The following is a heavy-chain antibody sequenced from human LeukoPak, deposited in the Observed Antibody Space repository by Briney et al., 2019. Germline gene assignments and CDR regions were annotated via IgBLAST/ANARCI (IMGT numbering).Heavy chain of an antibody. J-gene: IGHJ6*03. CDR2: MNPSGST. V-gene: IGHV4-34*01. Sequence: SETLSLTCAVYGGSFSGYYWTWIRQTPEKGLEWIGEMNPSGSTSYNPSLKSRVTISVDTSKNQFSLKLSSVTAADTAVYYCARGRQDVTLIVVVMTAVSYYLDVWGKGTTVTVS. D-gene: IGHD3-22*01. CDR3: ARGRQDVTLIVVVMTAVSYYLDV. CDR1: GGSFSGYY.